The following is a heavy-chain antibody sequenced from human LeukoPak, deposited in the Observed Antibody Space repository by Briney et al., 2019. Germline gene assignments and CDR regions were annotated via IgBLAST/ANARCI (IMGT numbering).Heavy chain of an antibody. Sequence: GASVKVSCKDSGYTFTGYYMHWVRQAPGQGLEWMGWINPNSGGTNYAQKVQGRVTLTDETSTDTAYMELSSLRSEDTAVYYCATGTPWNSGSYSDYWGQGTLVTVSS. CDR2: INPNSGGT. J-gene: IGHJ4*02. CDR3: ATGTPWNSGSYSDY. D-gene: IGHD1-26*01. CDR1: GYTFTGYY. V-gene: IGHV1-2*02.